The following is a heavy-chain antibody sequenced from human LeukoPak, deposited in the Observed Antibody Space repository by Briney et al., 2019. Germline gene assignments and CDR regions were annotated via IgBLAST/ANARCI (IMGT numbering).Heavy chain of an antibody. J-gene: IGHJ4*02. V-gene: IGHV1-18*01. D-gene: IGHD3-10*01. Sequence: ASVKVSCKTSGYSFTTYGISWVRQAPGQRLEWMGWINPYTANTNLAQKFQGRVTMTTDTSTSTAYMELRSLRFDDTAVYYCARDRGNARPYYFNNWGQGTLVTVSS. CDR3: ARDRGNARPYYFNN. CDR1: GYSFTTYG. CDR2: INPYTANT.